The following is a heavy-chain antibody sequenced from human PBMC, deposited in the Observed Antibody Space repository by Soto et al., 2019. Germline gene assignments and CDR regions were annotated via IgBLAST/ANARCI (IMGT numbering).Heavy chain of an antibody. V-gene: IGHV4-34*12. J-gene: IGHJ4*02. D-gene: IGHD2-8*02. CDR3: ARDKITGLFDY. CDR2: IVHSGTT. CDR1: GGSFNDYY. Sequence: PSETLSLTCDVYGGSFNDYYWSWIRQSPGKGLEWIGEIVHSGTTNYNPSLKSRVTISVDASKSQFSLKVTSVSAADTAVYYCARDKITGLFDYWGQGTLVTVSS.